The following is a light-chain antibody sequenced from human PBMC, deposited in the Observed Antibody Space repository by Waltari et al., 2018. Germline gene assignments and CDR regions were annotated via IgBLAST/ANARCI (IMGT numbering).Light chain of an antibody. Sequence: SYELTQPPSVSVSPGQTARITCSGDAFPTKYGFFYSQKSGQAPGLVIYEDNKRPSGIPERFSGSSSGTLSTLTVSGAQVDDEADYYCCSPDSSGNHWVFGGGTKLAVL. V-gene: IGLV3-10*01. J-gene: IGLJ3*02. CDR1: AFPTKY. CDR2: EDN. CDR3: CSPDSSGNHWV.